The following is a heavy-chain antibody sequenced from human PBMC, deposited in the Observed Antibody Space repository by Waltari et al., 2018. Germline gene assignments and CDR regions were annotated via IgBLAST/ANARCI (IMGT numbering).Heavy chain of an antibody. D-gene: IGHD1-26*01. V-gene: IGHV1-2*02. Sequence: QVQLVQSGAEVKKPGASVKVSCKASGYTFTGYYMHWVRQAPGQGLDWMGWSNPNNGGTNYAQKFQGRVTMTRDTSISTAYMELSRLRFDDTAVYYCAREVIPSGSYDAFDIWGQGTMVTVSS. J-gene: IGHJ3*02. CDR2: SNPNNGGT. CDR3: AREVIPSGSYDAFDI. CDR1: GYTFTGYY.